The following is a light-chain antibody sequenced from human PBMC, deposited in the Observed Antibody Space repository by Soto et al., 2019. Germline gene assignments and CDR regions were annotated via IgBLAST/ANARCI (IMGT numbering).Light chain of an antibody. V-gene: IGKV3-15*01. CDR1: ETISNN. J-gene: IGKJ5*01. CDR3: QQYNNWPLIT. CDR2: DAS. Sequence: EIVMTQSPATLSLSPGERATLSCRASETISNNLAWYQQKPVQSPRLLISDASSRATGVPARISGGGSGTEFTLTINSLQSEDFAIYYCQQYNNWPLITFGQGTRLEIK.